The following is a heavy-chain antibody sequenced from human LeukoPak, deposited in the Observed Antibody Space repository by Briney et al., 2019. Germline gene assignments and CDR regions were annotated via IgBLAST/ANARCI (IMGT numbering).Heavy chain of an antibody. CDR3: AKVSSGWPGFDY. Sequence: XPGGSLRLSCAASGFTFSSYAMSWVRQAPGKGLEWVSAISGSGGSTYYADSVKGRFTISRDNSKNTLYLQMNSLRAEDTAVYYCAKVSSGWPGFDYWGQGTLVTVSS. CDR2: ISGSGGST. J-gene: IGHJ4*02. V-gene: IGHV3-23*01. CDR1: GFTFSSYA. D-gene: IGHD6-19*01.